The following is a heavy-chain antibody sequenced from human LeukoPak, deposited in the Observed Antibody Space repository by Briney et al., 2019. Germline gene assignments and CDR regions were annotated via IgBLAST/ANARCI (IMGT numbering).Heavy chain of an antibody. CDR3: ASGIMTTVPTFDY. V-gene: IGHV4-59*01. J-gene: IGHJ4*02. CDR2: VYYSAST. Sequence: SETLSLTCTPSGGSINGYYLSWLRQPPGKGLEWIGYVYYSASTNYSPSLKSRVTISVDTSKKQFSLRLSSVTAAETAVYNCASGIMTTVPTFDYWGQGTLVTVSS. CDR1: GGSINGYY. D-gene: IGHD4-11*01.